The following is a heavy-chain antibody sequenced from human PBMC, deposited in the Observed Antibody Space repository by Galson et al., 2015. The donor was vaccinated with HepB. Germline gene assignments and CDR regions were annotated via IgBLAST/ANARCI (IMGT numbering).Heavy chain of an antibody. J-gene: IGHJ3*02. CDR3: ANAGDENGFDI. CDR2: INHSGST. V-gene: IGHV4-34*01. Sequence: ETLSLTCAVYGGSFSGYYWTWIRQPPGKGLEWIGEINHSGSTNYNPSLKSRVTISVDTSKNQFSLKLNSVTAADTAVYYCANAGDENGFDIWGRGTMVTVSS. D-gene: IGHD3-10*01. CDR1: GGSFSGYY.